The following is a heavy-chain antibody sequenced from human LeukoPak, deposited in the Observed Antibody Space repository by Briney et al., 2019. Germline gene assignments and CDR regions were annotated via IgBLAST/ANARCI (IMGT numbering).Heavy chain of an antibody. D-gene: IGHD4-17*01. CDR1: GFTFSSYW. Sequence: GGSLRLSCAASGFTFSSYWMSWVRQAPGKGLEWVANIKQDGSEKYYVASVKGRFTISRDNAKNSLYLQMNSLRAEDTAVYYCARRATYGDEARFDPWGQGTLATVSS. CDR2: IKQDGSEK. J-gene: IGHJ5*02. V-gene: IGHV3-7*03. CDR3: ARRATYGDEARFDP.